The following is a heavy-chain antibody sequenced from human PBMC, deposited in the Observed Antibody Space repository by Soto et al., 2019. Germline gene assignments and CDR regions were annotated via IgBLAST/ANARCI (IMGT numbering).Heavy chain of an antibody. CDR3: ARHPSDFWFDP. D-gene: IGHD2-21*02. Sequence: SETLSLTCSVSGGSISSSSYFWGWIRQPPGKGLEWIGSIXYSGSTYYNPSLKSRVTVSVDTYKNKFSLKLSSVTAADTAVYYCARHPSDFWFDPWGQGTLVTVSS. CDR1: GGSISSSSYF. V-gene: IGHV4-39*01. J-gene: IGHJ5*02. CDR2: IXYSGST.